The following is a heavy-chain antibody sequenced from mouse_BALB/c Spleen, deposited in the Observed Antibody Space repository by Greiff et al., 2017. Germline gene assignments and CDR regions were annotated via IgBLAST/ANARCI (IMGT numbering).Heavy chain of an antibody. J-gene: IGHJ2*01. CDR1: GFTFSSFG. V-gene: IGHV5-17*02. CDR2: ISSGSSTI. Sequence: EVQLVESGGGLVQPGGSRKLSCAASGFTFSSFGMHWVRQAPEKGLEWVAYISSGSSTIYYADTVKGRFTISRDNPKNTLFLQMTSLRSEDTAMYYCARGGYYYFDYWGQGTTLTFSS. CDR3: ARGGYYYFDY. D-gene: IGHD2-3*01.